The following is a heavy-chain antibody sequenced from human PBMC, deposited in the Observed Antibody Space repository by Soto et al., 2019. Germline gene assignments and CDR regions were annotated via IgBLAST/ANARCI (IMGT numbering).Heavy chain of an antibody. Sequence: GGSLRLSCAPSGFTFSNYAMSWVRQAPGKGLEWVSAIRGSGGSTYYADSVKGRFTISRDNSKNTLYLQMNSLRAEDTAVYYCAKDHCTSMTPYFDFCGQGTLVTVSS. CDR3: AKDHCTSMTPYFDF. D-gene: IGHD2-2*01. J-gene: IGHJ4*02. CDR1: GFTFSNYA. CDR2: IRGSGGST. V-gene: IGHV3-23*01.